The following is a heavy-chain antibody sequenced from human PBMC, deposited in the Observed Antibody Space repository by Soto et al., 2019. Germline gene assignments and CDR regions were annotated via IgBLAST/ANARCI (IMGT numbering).Heavy chain of an antibody. CDR1: GFSLSTREVG. D-gene: IGHD3-10*01. V-gene: IGHV2-5*02. Sequence: SGPTLVNPTQTLTLTCTFSGFSLSTREVGVGWIRQPPGKALEWLALIYWDDDKRYRPSLKSRLTIAKDTSKNLVILIMTNMDPEDTATYYCAHGAYYYGSGSYYTHWGQGILVTVSS. J-gene: IGHJ4*02. CDR3: AHGAYYYGSGSYYTH. CDR2: IYWDDDK.